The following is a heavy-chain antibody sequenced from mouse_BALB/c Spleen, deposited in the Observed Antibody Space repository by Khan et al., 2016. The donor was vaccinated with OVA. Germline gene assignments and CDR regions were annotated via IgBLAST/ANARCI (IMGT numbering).Heavy chain of an antibody. Sequence: QVQLQQSGAELMKPGASVKISCKATGYTFSSYWIEWVKQRPGHGLEWIGEILPGSGSSNYNEKFKGKATFTADTSSNTAYMQPSSLTSEDSAVYSCARYYGSSGAYWGQGTLVTVSA. CDR3: ARYYGSSGAY. V-gene: IGHV1-9*01. CDR2: ILPGSGSS. CDR1: GYTFSSYW. D-gene: IGHD1-1*01. J-gene: IGHJ3*01.